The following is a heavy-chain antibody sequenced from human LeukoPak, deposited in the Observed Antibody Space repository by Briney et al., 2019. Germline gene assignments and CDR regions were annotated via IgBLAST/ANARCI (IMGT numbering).Heavy chain of an antibody. CDR2: INTDGSST. J-gene: IGHJ6*02. Sequence: GGSLRLSCAASGFTFSSYAMSWVRQAPGKGLVWVSRINTDGSSTSYADSVKGRFTISRDNAKNTLYLQMNSLRPEDTAVYYCARSDILTGHYGMDVWGQGTTVTVSS. CDR1: GFTFSSYA. V-gene: IGHV3-74*01. D-gene: IGHD3-9*01. CDR3: ARSDILTGHYGMDV.